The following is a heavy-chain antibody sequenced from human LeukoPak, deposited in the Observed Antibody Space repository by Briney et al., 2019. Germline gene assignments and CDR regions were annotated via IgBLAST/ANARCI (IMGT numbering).Heavy chain of an antibody. D-gene: IGHD6-6*01. V-gene: IGHV3-33*01. Sequence: PGRSLRLSCAASGFTFSNFGMHWVRQAPGKGLEWVAVVWYDGNSEYYVDSVKGRFTISRDNAKNSLYLQMNSLRAEDTAVYYCASTIATRYFDYWGQGTLVTVSS. CDR1: GFTFSNFG. J-gene: IGHJ4*02. CDR3: ASTIATRYFDY. CDR2: VWYDGNSE.